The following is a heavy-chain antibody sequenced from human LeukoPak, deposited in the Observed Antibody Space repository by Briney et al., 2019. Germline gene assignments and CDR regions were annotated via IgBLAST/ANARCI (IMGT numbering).Heavy chain of an antibody. V-gene: IGHV3-11*01. D-gene: IGHD3-3*01. CDR1: GFTFSDYY. CDR2: ISSSGSTI. CDR3: AKDRRDFWSGSDY. J-gene: IGHJ4*02. Sequence: KPGGSLRLXCAASGFTFSDYYMSWIRQAPGKGLEWVSYISSSGSTIYYADSVKGRFTISRDNAKNSLYLQMNSLRAEDTAVYYCAKDRRDFWSGSDYWGQGTLVTVSS.